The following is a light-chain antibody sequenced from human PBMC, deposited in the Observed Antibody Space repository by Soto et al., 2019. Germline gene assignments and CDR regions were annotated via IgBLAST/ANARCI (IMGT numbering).Light chain of an antibody. CDR1: QSVSNSY. V-gene: IGKV3-20*01. CDR2: DAS. J-gene: IGKJ4*01. Sequence: EIVLTQSPGILSLSPGERATLSCRASQSVSNSYLAWYQQQPGQAPRLLISDASRRATGIPDRFSGSGCGTDFTLTISRLEPEDFAVDYCQQYGSSPQTTFGGGTKVEI. CDR3: QQYGSSPQTT.